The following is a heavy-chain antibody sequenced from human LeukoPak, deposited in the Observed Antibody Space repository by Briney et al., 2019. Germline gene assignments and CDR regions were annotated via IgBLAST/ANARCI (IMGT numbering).Heavy chain of an antibody. Sequence: GGSLRLSCAASGFTVSSNYMSWVRQAPGKGLEWVSAISGSGGSTYYADSVKGRFTISRDNSKNTLYLQMNSLRAEDTAVYYCARVNWARLDYWGQGALVTVSS. D-gene: IGHD7-27*01. CDR3: ARVNWARLDY. CDR2: ISGSGGST. V-gene: IGHV3-23*01. CDR1: GFTVSSNY. J-gene: IGHJ4*02.